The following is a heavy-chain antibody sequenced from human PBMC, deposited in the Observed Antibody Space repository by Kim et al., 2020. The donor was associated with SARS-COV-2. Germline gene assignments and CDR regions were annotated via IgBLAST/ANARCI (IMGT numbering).Heavy chain of an antibody. V-gene: IGHV3-53*01. CDR2: IYSGGST. Sequence: GGSLRLSCAASGFTVSSNYMSWVRQAPGKGLEWVSVIYSGGSTYYADSVKGRFTISRDNSKNTLYLQMNSLRAEDTAVYYCARADTAMVMGYWGQGTLVTVSS. CDR3: ARADTAMVMGY. J-gene: IGHJ4*02. CDR1: GFTVSSNY. D-gene: IGHD5-18*01.